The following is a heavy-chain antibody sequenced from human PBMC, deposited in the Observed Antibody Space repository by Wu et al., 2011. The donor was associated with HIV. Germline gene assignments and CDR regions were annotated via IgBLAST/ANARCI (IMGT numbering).Heavy chain of an antibody. CDR1: GYTFTDHY. D-gene: IGHD1/OR15-1a*01. J-gene: IGHJ4*02. CDR2: IKPDSGGT. CDR3: AGVRANNSSDLGD. V-gene: IGHV1-2*02. Sequence: QVQLVQSGAEVKKPGASVKVSCKASGYTFTDHYIHWLRQAPGQGLEWMGWIKPDSGGTKYVQKFQDRLTMTRDMSTTTIYMELSRLRSDDTAMYFCAGVRANNSSDLGDWGQGTLVTVSS.